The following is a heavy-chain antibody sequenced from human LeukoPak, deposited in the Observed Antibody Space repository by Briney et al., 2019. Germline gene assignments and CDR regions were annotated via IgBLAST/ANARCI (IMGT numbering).Heavy chain of an antibody. V-gene: IGHV3-7*03. D-gene: IGHD6-25*01. J-gene: IGHJ4*02. CDR1: GFTFSNYW. Sequence: GGSLRLSCVASGFTFSNYWRSWVRQAPGKGLEWVASMKEDGNEKYYVDSVEGRFTISRDNAENSLYLQMNSLRAEDTAMYYCARDRSGDGRKGRFDYWGRGALVTLSS. CDR2: MKEDGNEK. CDR3: ARDRSGDGRKGRFDY.